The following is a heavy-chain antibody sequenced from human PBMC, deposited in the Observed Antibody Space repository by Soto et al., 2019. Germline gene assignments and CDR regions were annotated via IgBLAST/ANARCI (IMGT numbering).Heavy chain of an antibody. CDR1: GFTFSNYG. CDR2: IKQDGSEK. CDR3: ARDGNRRAYYYDSSGFDY. D-gene: IGHD3-22*01. J-gene: IGHJ4*02. Sequence: GGSLRLSCAASGFTFSNYGMYWVRQAPGKGLEWVANIKQDGSEKYYVDFVKGRFTISRDNAKNSLYLQMNSLRAEDTAVYYCARDGNRRAYYYDSSGFDYWGQGTLVTVSS. V-gene: IGHV3-7*01.